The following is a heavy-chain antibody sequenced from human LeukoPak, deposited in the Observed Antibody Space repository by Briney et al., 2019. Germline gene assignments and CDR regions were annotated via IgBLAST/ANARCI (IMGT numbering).Heavy chain of an antibody. Sequence: PGGSLRLSCTASGFAFSSYAMSWVRQAPGVGLEWVSAIDGGGGSTWHADSVKGLVTISRDDSKNTLYLQMNSLRAEDTAVYFCAKGRRSGWFPRDYFDDWGQGTLVSVSS. CDR2: IDGGGGST. D-gene: IGHD6-19*01. J-gene: IGHJ4*02. CDR3: AKGRRSGWFPRDYFDD. CDR1: GFAFSSYA. V-gene: IGHV3-23*01.